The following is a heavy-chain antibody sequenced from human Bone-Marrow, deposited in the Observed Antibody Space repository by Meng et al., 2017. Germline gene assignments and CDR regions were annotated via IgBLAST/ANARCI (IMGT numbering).Heavy chain of an antibody. CDR2: ITYDGSNK. CDR1: GFTFSSYA. V-gene: IGHV3-30*01. CDR3: ASGLGTTRDDY. D-gene: IGHD1-1*01. J-gene: IGHJ4*02. Sequence: GGSLRLSCAASGFTFSSYAMHWVRQAPGKGLEWVAVITYDGSNKYYADSVKGRFTISRDNSKNTLYLQMNSLRDEDTAVYYCASGLGTTRDDYWGQGTLVTVSS.